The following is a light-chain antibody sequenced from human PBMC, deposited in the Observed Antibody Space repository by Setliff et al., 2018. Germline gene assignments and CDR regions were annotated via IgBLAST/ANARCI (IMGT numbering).Light chain of an antibody. CDR1: SSDVGAYSH. J-gene: IGLJ1*01. V-gene: IGLV2-14*01. CDR3: MSYTTIRTYV. CDR2: EVS. Sequence: QSALTQPASVSGSPGQSITISCAGTSSDVGAYSHVSWYQQYPGKAPKLMISEVSNRPSGVSYRFSGSKSGNTASLTISGFQAEDEADYYCMSYTTIRTYVFGTGTKVTV.